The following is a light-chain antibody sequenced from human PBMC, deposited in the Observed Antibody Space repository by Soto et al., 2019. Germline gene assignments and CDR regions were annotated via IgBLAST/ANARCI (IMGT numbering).Light chain of an antibody. Sequence: QSALTQPPSASGSPGQSGTISCTGTSSDVGGYHYVSWYQQHPGKAPKLMIHEVTKRPSGVPDRFSGSKSGNTASLTVSGLQGEDEADYYCSSYAGSNNLVFGGGTKLTVL. CDR3: SSYAGSNNLV. J-gene: IGLJ2*01. CDR1: SSDVGGYHY. V-gene: IGLV2-8*01. CDR2: EVT.